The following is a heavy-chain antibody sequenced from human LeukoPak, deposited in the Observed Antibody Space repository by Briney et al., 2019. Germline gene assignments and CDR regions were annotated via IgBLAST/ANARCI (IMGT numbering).Heavy chain of an antibody. D-gene: IGHD4-17*01. CDR3: VRLTVTTQQIDY. V-gene: IGHV4-34*01. Sequence: SETLSLTCAVYGGSFSGYYWSWIRQPPGKGLEWIGEINHSGSTNYNPSLKCRVTISVDTSKNQFSLKLSSVTAADTAVYYCVRLTVTTQQIDYWGQGTLVTVSS. CDR2: INHSGST. CDR1: GGSFSGYY. J-gene: IGHJ4*02.